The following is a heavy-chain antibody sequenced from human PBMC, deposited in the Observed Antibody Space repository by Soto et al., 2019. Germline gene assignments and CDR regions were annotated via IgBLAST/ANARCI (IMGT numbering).Heavy chain of an antibody. CDR1: GGSISSSSYY. CDR3: ARGSTVPTYRYCGLDV. J-gene: IGHJ6*02. CDR2: IYYSGTT. D-gene: IGHD4-17*01. V-gene: IGHV4-39*01. Sequence: SETLSLTCSVSGGSISSSSYYWDWIRQPPGKGLEWIGSIYYSGTTFYNPSLDSRVTISGDTSKNEFFLEVTSVTAADPAVYYCARGSTVPTYRYCGLDVLDPGTTVAVSS.